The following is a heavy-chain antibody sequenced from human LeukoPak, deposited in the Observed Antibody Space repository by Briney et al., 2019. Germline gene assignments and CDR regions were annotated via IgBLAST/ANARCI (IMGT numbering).Heavy chain of an antibody. CDR3: ARGHSGYDH. D-gene: IGHD5-12*01. CDR2: ISGSGGST. J-gene: IGHJ4*02. CDR1: GLTFSSYA. Sequence: GGSLRLSCAASGLTFSSYAMSWVRQAPGKGLEWVSAISGSGGSTYYADSVKGRFTISRDNSKNTLYPQMNSLRAEDTAVYYCARGHSGYDHWGQGTLVTVSS. V-gene: IGHV3-23*01.